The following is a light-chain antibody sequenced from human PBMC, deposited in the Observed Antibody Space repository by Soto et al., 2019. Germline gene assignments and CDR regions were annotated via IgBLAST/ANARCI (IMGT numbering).Light chain of an antibody. J-gene: IGKJ4*01. CDR2: AAS. Sequence: DIQMTQSPSSLSASVGDRVSITCRASQSISSYLNWYQQKPGKAPNLLIYAASSLQGGVPSRFTGSGSGTDFTLTISSLQPEDFATYYCQQSYTTPPTFVGGTKVEIK. V-gene: IGKV1-39*01. CDR1: QSISSY. CDR3: QQSYTTPPT.